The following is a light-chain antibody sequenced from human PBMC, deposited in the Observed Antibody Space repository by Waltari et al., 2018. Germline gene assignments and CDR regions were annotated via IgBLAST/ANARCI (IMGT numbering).Light chain of an antibody. CDR3: LSAYNGGSQGV. CDR1: ALPKQY. CDR2: KDT. J-gene: IGLJ2*01. Sequence: SYELTQPPSVSVSPGQTAKIPCSGDALPKQYTYWYQQKPGQAPLLVIYKDTERPSGVPERFSGSSSGTRVTLSISGVQAEDEADYYCLSAYNGGSQGVFGGGTKLTVL. V-gene: IGLV3-25*03.